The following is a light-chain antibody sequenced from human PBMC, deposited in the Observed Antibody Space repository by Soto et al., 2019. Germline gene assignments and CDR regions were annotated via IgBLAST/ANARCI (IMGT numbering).Light chain of an antibody. V-gene: IGKV2-28*01. J-gene: IGKJ3*01. CDR3: MQARQTPFT. CDR1: QSLLYIDGYNY. Sequence: DIVMTQSPLSLPVTPGEPASISCTSSQSLLYIDGYNYLDWYLQTPGQPPKLLIYSASNRASGVPARFSGSGSGTDFTLKISRVEAEDVGVYFCMQARQTPFTFGPGTKVDIK. CDR2: SAS.